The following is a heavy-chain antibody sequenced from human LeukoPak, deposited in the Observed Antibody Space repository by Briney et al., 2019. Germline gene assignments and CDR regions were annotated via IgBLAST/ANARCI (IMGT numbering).Heavy chain of an antibody. D-gene: IGHD2-21*02. CDR3: AKDYCGDDCYLYFDY. J-gene: IGHJ4*02. CDR2: ISGSGGTT. Sequence: PGGSLRLSCAASGFTFSNAWMSWVRQAPGKGLEWVSAISGSGGTTYYADSVKGRFTISRDNSKSTLYLQMNSLRAEDTAIYYCAKDYCGDDCYLYFDYWGQGILVTVSS. V-gene: IGHV3-23*01. CDR1: GFTFSNAW.